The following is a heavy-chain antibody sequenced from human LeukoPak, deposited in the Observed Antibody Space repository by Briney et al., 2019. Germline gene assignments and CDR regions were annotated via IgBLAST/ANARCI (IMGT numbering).Heavy chain of an antibody. J-gene: IGHJ6*03. CDR3: ARDHLRSGSSPDYYYYYYMDV. V-gene: IGHV3-74*01. D-gene: IGHD6-19*01. Sequence: GGSLRLSCAASGFTFSSYWMHWVRQAPGRGLVWVSRINSDGSSTSYADSVKGRFTISRDNAKNTLYLQMNSLRAEDTAVYYCARDHLRSGSSPDYYYYYYMDVWGKGTTVTISS. CDR1: GFTFSSYW. CDR2: INSDGSST.